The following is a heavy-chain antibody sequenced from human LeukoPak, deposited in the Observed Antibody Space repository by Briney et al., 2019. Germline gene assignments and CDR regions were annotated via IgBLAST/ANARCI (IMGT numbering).Heavy chain of an antibody. J-gene: IGHJ1*01. V-gene: IGHV4-59*01. CDR1: GGSITSYY. Sequence: SETLSPTRTVSGGSITSYYWSWIRQPPGKGLEWIGYISYSGSTNYNPSLKSRVTISVDTSKNQFSLKLSSVTAADTAVYYCARGYSSGWYANWGQGTLVTVSS. D-gene: IGHD6-19*01. CDR2: ISYSGST. CDR3: ARGYSSGWYAN.